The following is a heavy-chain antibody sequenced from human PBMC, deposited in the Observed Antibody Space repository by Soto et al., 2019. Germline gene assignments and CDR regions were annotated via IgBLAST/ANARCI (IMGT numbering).Heavy chain of an antibody. V-gene: IGHV4-31*03. Sequence: SETLSLTCTVSGGPIRSGGCYWSWVRQHPGRGLELIGHIYYTGSTSYKPSLKSRVSMSLDTSKNQFSFMLSSVTVADTAVYYCARLLRDNWNYAPYYFDXWGQGTLVPVSX. CDR1: GGPIRSGGCY. D-gene: IGHD1-7*01. CDR2: IYYTGST. CDR3: ARLLRDNWNYAPYYFDX. J-gene: IGHJ4*02.